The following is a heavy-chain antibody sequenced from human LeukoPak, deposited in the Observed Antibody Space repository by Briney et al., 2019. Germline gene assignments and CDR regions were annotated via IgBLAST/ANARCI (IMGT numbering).Heavy chain of an antibody. CDR1: GGSISSYY. CDR2: IYYSGST. J-gene: IGHJ4*02. Sequence: SETLSLTCTGSGGSISSYYWSWIRQPPGKGLEWIGCIYYSGSTNYNPSLKSRVTISVDTSKNQFSLKLSSVTAADTAVYYCARESSIASYREYYFDYWGQGTLVTVSS. V-gene: IGHV4-59*01. D-gene: IGHD6-6*01. CDR3: ARESSIASYREYYFDY.